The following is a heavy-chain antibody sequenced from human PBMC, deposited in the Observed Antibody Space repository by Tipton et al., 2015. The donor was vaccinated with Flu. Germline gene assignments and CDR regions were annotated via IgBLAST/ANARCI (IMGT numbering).Heavy chain of an antibody. J-gene: IGHJ4*02. CDR2: IHYFGST. D-gene: IGHD1-14*01. Sequence: TLSLTCSFSSNSISTFSWSWIRQPPGKRLEWIGYIHYFGSTNYNPSLKSRVTMSHDRSKNQFSLNLESVTTADTAVYYCAGTEPLNGGTYRFDNWGQGTLVTVS. CDR1: SNSISTFS. CDR3: AGTEPLNGGTYRFDN. V-gene: IGHV4-59*03.